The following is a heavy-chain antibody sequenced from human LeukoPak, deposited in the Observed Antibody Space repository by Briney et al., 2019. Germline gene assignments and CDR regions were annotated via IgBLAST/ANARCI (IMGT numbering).Heavy chain of an antibody. CDR2: IYTSGST. V-gene: IGHV4-4*07. D-gene: IGHD3-3*01. Sequence: PSETLSLTCTVSGGSISSYYWSWIRQPAGKGLEWIGRIYTSGSTNYNPSLKSRVTISVDTSKNQFSLKLSSVTAADTAVYYCAREGTGRFLEWLNYYYYMDVWGKGTTVTVSS. CDR3: AREGTGRFLEWLNYYYYMDV. J-gene: IGHJ6*03. CDR1: GGSISSYY.